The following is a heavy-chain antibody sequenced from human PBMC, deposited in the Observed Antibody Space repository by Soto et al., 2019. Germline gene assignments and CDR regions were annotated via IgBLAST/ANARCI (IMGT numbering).Heavy chain of an antibody. J-gene: IGHJ4*02. CDR3: ARGDYYDSSGYLYYFDY. D-gene: IGHD3-22*01. V-gene: IGHV3-33*01. Sequence: QVQLVESGGGVVQPGRSLRLSCAASGFTFSSYGMHWVRQAPGKGLEWVAVIWYDGSNKYYADSVKGRFTISRDNSKNXXYLQMNSLRAEDTAVYYCARGDYYDSSGYLYYFDYWGQGTLVTVSS. CDR1: GFTFSSYG. CDR2: IWYDGSNK.